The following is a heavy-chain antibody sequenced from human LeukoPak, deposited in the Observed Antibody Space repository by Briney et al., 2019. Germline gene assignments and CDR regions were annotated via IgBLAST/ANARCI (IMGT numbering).Heavy chain of an antibody. CDR2: ITNDGSSA. D-gene: IGHD3-22*01. CDR3: AKDLRDYYDSSGLRGEIQH. V-gene: IGHV3-74*01. J-gene: IGHJ1*01. CDR1: GFTFSRYW. Sequence: PGGSLRLSCTASGFTFSRYWMHWVRQAPGKGLVWVSTITNDGSSATYDDSVKGRFTISRDNSKNTLYLQMNSLRADDTAVYYCAKDLRDYYDSSGLRGEIQHWGQGTLVTVSS.